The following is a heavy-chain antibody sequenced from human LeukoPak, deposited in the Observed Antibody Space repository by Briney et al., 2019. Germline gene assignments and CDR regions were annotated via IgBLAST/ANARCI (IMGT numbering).Heavy chain of an antibody. V-gene: IGHV4-39*07. CDR2: IYYSGST. Sequence: SETLSLTCTVSGGSISSSSYYWGWIRQPPGKGLEWIGSIYYSGSTYYNPSLKSRVTISVDTSKNQFSLKLRSVTAADTAVYYCARGRGRGRSGWRLDYWGQGTLVTVSS. D-gene: IGHD6-19*01. J-gene: IGHJ4*02. CDR3: ARGRGRGRSGWRLDY. CDR1: GGSISSSSYY.